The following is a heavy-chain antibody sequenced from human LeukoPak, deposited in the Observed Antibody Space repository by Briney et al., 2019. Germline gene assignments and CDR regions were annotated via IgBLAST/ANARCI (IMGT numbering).Heavy chain of an antibody. Sequence: GGSLRLSCAASDFSFITYAMSWVRQAPGKGLEWVSTISGGGDATYYADSVKGRFTISRDNAQNSLYLQMNGLRAEDTAVYYCARDPSWERPRSFDYWGQGTLVTVSS. CDR3: ARDPSWERPRSFDY. J-gene: IGHJ4*02. D-gene: IGHD1-26*01. CDR2: ISGGGDAT. V-gene: IGHV3-23*01. CDR1: DFSFITYA.